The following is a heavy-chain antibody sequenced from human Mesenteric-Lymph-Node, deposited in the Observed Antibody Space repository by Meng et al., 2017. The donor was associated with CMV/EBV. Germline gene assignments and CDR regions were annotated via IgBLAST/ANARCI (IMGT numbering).Heavy chain of an antibody. V-gene: IGHV1-18*01. D-gene: IGHD6-19*01. CDR3: ARDFGSGWYPY. CDR2: ISAFNGDI. CDR1: GYTFTSYG. J-gene: IGHJ4*02. Sequence: ASVKVSCKASGYTFTSYGITWVRQAPGQGLEWMGWISAFNGDINYAQKLQGRVTMTTDTSTSTAYLELRSLRSDDTAVYYCARDFGSGWYPYWGQGTLVTVSS.